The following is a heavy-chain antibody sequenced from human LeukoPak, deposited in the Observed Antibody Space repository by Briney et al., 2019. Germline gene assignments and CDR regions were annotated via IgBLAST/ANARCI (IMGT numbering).Heavy chain of an antibody. CDR3: AKDGYDSSSPNWFDR. D-gene: IGHD6-6*01. Sequence: SETLSLTCNVSGASVSSGSYYWSWIRQPPGKGLEWIGYIYYSGSTNYNPSLKSRVTISVDTSKNQFSLKLSSVTAADTAIYYCAKDGYDSSSPNWFDRWGQGTLVTVSS. V-gene: IGHV4-61*01. J-gene: IGHJ5*02. CDR2: IYYSGST. CDR1: GASVSSGSYY.